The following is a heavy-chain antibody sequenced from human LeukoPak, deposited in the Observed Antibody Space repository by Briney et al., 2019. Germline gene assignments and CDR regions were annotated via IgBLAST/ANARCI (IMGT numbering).Heavy chain of an antibody. Sequence: SVKVSFKASGGTFSSYAISWVRQAPGQGLEWMGGIIPIFGTANYAQKFQGRVTITADESTSTAYMELSSLRSEDTAVYYCARDGTSSMSVWGSYRYDAFDIWGQGTMVTVSS. CDR3: ARDGTSSMSVWGSYRYDAFDI. V-gene: IGHV1-69*01. CDR1: GGTFSSYA. CDR2: IIPIFGTA. D-gene: IGHD3-16*02. J-gene: IGHJ3*02.